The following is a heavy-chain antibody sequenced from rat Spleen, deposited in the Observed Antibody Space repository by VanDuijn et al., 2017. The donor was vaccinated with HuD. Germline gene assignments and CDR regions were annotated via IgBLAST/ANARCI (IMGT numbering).Heavy chain of an antibody. CDR2: INWGGSST. CDR1: GLTFDDYV. J-gene: IGHJ4*01. V-gene: IGHV5-36*01. D-gene: IGHD1-12*01. CDR3: TRYYEGYVMDV. Sequence: EVKLVESGGGLVQPGRSLKLSCAASGLTFDDYVMAWVRQAPKNGLEWVASINWGGSSTYYPDNVKGRFTISRDNAKNALYLQMNNLRSEDTAIYYCTRYYEGYVMDVWGQGASVTVSS.